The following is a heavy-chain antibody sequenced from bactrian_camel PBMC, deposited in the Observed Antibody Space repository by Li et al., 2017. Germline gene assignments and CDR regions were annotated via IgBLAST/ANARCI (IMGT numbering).Heavy chain of an antibody. CDR1: GHPHSNFNHVC. Sequence: HVQLVESGGGSVQAGGSLRLACATSGHPHSNFNHVCMGWFRQAPGKEREGVASITRIHGGTAYADSVKGRFQVSLDNATKSTMYLEMNNVKPEDTAMYTCAADPGSAGYCVARHGLFTYWGQGTQVTVS. CDR2: ITRIHGGT. V-gene: IGHV3S63*01. CDR3: AADPGSAGYCVARHGLFTY. J-gene: IGHJ4*01. D-gene: IGHD2*01.